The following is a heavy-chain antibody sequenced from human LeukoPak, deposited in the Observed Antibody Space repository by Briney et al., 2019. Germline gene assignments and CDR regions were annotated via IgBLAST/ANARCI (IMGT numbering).Heavy chain of an antibody. J-gene: IGHJ4*02. D-gene: IGHD3-10*01. CDR1: GFTFSSYW. V-gene: IGHV3-7*01. CDR3: ARIGDLYGSGSFDY. Sequence: GGSLRLSCAASGFTFSSYWMSWVRQAPGKGLEWVANIKQDGCEKYYVDSVKGRFTISRDNAKNSLYLQMNSLRAEDTAVYYCARIGDLYGSGSFDYWGQGTLVTVSS. CDR2: IKQDGCEK.